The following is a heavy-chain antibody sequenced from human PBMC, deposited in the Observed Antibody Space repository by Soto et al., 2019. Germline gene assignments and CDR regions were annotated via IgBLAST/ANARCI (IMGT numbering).Heavy chain of an antibody. Sequence: EGQLVESGGGLVKPGGSLRLSCAASGFAFQTYTMEWLRQPPGKGLEWVSSITISGHYIYYADSVKGRFTISRDNGRNSVYLQMNSLRAEDTAVYYCAKVGVLRTNFRWFDLWGQGTLVTVSS. D-gene: IGHD2-8*01. CDR3: AKVGVLRTNFRWFDL. V-gene: IGHV3-21*01. CDR2: ITISGHYI. CDR1: GFAFQTYT. J-gene: IGHJ5*02.